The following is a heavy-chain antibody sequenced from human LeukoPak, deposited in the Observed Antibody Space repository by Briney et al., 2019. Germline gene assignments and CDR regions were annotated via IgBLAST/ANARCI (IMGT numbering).Heavy chain of an antibody. D-gene: IGHD3-16*01. CDR2: VYTSGST. V-gene: IGHV4-61*02. CDR1: GGSISSSSSY. J-gene: IGHJ6*03. CDR3: ARGFRGSYYYYMDV. Sequence: SQTLSLTCTVSGGSISSSSSYWSWIRQPAGKGLEWIGRVYTSGSTNYNPSLKSRVIISVDTSKNQFSLRLTSVTAADTAVYYCARGFRGSYYYYMDVWGKGTTVTISS.